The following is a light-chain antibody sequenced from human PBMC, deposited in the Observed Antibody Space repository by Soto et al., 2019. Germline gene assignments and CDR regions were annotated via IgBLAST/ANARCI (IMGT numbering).Light chain of an antibody. CDR2: GAS. CDR3: QQYNNWPT. Sequence: EIVMTQSPATLSVSPGERATLSCRASQSVSSNLAWYQQKPGQAPRLLIYGASTRYTGIPARFSGSGSGTEFPLTSSSLQSEDVAVYYCQQYNNWPTFGQGTKVEIK. CDR1: QSVSSN. J-gene: IGKJ1*01. V-gene: IGKV3-15*01.